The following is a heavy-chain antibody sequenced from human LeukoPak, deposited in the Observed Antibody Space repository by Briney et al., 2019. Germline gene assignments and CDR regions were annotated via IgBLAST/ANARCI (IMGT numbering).Heavy chain of an antibody. D-gene: IGHD3-22*01. CDR1: GFSVSSNY. CDR2: IHSVGST. CDR3: ARGSQDSSGYYFDL. Sequence: GGSLRLSCTASGFSVSSNYMTWVRQATGKGLEWLLVIHSVGSTYYADSVKARFTISRHNSKNTLYLQMNSLRPEDTAVYYCARGSQDSSGYYFDLWGQGTLVTVSS. V-gene: IGHV3-53*04. J-gene: IGHJ5*02.